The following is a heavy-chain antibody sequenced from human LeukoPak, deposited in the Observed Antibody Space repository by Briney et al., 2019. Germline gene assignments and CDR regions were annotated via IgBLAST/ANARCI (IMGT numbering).Heavy chain of an antibody. CDR2: INSDGRTT. Sequence: GGSLRLSCAASGFSLTSYWVHWVRQAPGKGLVWVSRINSDGRTTSYADPVKGRFTISRDNAKNTVYLQMNSLRVEDTAVYYCASGYCSGGNCYSGWGQGTLVTVSS. J-gene: IGHJ4*02. V-gene: IGHV3-74*01. CDR3: ASGYCSGGNCYSG. D-gene: IGHD2-15*01. CDR1: GFSLTSYW.